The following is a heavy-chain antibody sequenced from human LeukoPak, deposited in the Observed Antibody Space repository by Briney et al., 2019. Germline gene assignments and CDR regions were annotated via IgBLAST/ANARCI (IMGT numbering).Heavy chain of an antibody. Sequence: PGGPLRLSCAASGFDFNIYEMNRVRQAPGKGLELVSYISADGATIYYADSVKGRFTISRDNAKNSLYLQMNSLRAEDTAVYYCARDYYYGSGSYPDYWGQGTLVTVSS. V-gene: IGHV3-48*03. D-gene: IGHD3-10*01. CDR3: ARDYYYGSGSYPDY. J-gene: IGHJ4*02. CDR2: ISADGATI. CDR1: GFDFNIYE.